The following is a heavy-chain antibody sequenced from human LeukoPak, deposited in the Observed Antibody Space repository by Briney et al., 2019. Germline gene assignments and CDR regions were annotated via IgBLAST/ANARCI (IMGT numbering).Heavy chain of an antibody. Sequence: GASVTVSCKASGGTFSSYAISWVRQAPGQGLEWMGRIIPILGIANYAQKFQGRVTITADKSTSTAYMELSSLRSEDTAVYYCARAQDYYYYGMDVWGQGTTVTVSS. CDR2: IIPILGIA. V-gene: IGHV1-69*04. D-gene: IGHD2-15*01. CDR3: ARAQDYYYYGMDV. J-gene: IGHJ6*02. CDR1: GGTFSSYA.